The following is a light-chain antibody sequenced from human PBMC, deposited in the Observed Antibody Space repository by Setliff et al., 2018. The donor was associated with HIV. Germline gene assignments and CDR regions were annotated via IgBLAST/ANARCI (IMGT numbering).Light chain of an antibody. CDR3: QQYYSTPLT. CDR2: WAS. Sequence: DIVMTQSPDSLAVSLGERATINCRSSQTILYSANNKNFLAWYQQKGGQPPKLLIYWASTRESGVPDRFTGSASGTDFTLTISSLQAEDVAVYYCQQYYSTPLTFGGGTKVDIK. J-gene: IGKJ4*01. CDR1: QTILYSANNKNF. V-gene: IGKV4-1*01.